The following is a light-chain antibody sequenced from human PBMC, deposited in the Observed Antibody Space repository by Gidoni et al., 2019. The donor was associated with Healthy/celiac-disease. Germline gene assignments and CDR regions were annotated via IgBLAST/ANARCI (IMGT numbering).Light chain of an antibody. CDR2: EVS. V-gene: IGLV2-14*01. Sequence: QSALTQPASVSGSPGQSTTISCTGTSSDVGGYNYVSWYQQHPGKAPKLMIYEVSNRPSGVSNRFSGSKSGNTASLTISGLQAEDEADYYCSSYTSSSYSRVFGTGTKVTVL. CDR3: SSYTSSSYSRV. J-gene: IGLJ1*01. CDR1: SSDVGGYNY.